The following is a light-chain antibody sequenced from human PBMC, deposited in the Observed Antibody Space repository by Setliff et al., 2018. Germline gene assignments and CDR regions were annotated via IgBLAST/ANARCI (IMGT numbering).Light chain of an antibody. V-gene: IGLV2-14*03. Sequence: QSALTQPASVSGSPGQTITISCTGTSSDVGNYIYVSWYQQHPGRAPKLMIYDVSTRPSGISYRFSGSKSGASATLGITGLQTGDEADYYCATWDHSLRGVVFGGGTKVTVL. CDR3: ATWDHSLRGVV. J-gene: IGLJ2*01. CDR2: DVS. CDR1: SSDVGNYIY.